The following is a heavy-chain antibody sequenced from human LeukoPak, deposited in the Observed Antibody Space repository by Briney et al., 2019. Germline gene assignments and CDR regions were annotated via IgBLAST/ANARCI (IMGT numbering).Heavy chain of an antibody. Sequence: PGGSLRLSCAASGFTFSNFAIHWVRRAPDKGLEWVAVVSSDGSKKYYADSVKGRFIISRDNSKNTLSLQMNSLRTDDTAVYYCARVGYGDYYPHTADVWGKGTTVTISS. CDR3: ARVGYGDYYPHTADV. CDR1: GFTFSNFA. V-gene: IGHV3-30*04. D-gene: IGHD4-17*01. CDR2: VSSDGSKK. J-gene: IGHJ6*04.